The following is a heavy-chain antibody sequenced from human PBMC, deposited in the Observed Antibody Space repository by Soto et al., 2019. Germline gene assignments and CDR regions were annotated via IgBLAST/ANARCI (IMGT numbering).Heavy chain of an antibody. CDR2: MNPKSGYT. CDR1: GYTFSSYD. V-gene: IGHV1-8*01. D-gene: IGHD2-21*01. Sequence: QVQLVQSGAEVKKPGASVKVSCKASGYTFSSYDINWVRQATGQGLEWMGWMNPKSGYTGYAQKFQGRVTMTRDTPIRTAYRGVRSLRSEDTAIYYCGRPYGDLDVWGQGTTVTVSS. J-gene: IGHJ6*02. CDR3: GRPYGDLDV.